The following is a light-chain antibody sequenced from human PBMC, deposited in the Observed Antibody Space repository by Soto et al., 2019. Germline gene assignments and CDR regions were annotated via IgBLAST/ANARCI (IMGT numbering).Light chain of an antibody. CDR2: AAS. V-gene: IGKV1D-12*01. Sequence: IHMTLSPSSLSASVGDTVTITFLATLVMSSSLAWHQQKQGLAPKPLFFAASKLPSGLPSRFSGSGSRTEFTLTISRLEPEDVAYYYCQQRNSLPSTFGQGTRLEI. CDR3: QQRNSLPST. J-gene: IGKJ5*01. CDR1: LVMSSS.